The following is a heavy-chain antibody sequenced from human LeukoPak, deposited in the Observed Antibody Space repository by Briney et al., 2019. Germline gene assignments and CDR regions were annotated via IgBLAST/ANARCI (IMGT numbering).Heavy chain of an antibody. CDR1: GFTFSSYE. D-gene: IGHD3-9*01. CDR3: AKWGDYDVLTGYYDPDY. J-gene: IGHJ4*02. CDR2: ITGSDFIT. V-gene: IGHV3-23*01. Sequence: GGSLRLSCAASGFTFSSYEMNWVRQAPGKGLEWVSAITGSDFITYYADSVKGRFTISRDNYKNTLYLQMNSLRAEDTAVYYCAKWGDYDVLTGYYDPDYWGQGTLVTVSS.